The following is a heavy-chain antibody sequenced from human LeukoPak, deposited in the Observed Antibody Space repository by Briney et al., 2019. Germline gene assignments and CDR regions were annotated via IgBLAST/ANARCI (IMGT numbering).Heavy chain of an antibody. Sequence: GGSLRLSCAASGFTFSSYGMHWVRQAPGKGLEWVAVIWYDGSNKYYADSVEGRFTISRDNSKNTLYLQMNSLRAEDTAVYYCARERSSGGSCYAFDYWGQGTLVTVSS. V-gene: IGHV3-33*01. CDR1: GFTFSSYG. J-gene: IGHJ4*02. CDR3: ARERSSGGSCYAFDY. D-gene: IGHD2-15*01. CDR2: IWYDGSNK.